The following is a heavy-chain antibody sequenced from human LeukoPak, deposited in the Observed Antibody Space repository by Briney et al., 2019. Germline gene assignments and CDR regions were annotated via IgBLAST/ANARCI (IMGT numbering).Heavy chain of an antibody. D-gene: IGHD5-18*01. CDR3: GRDGRLIQLWFDP. CDR1: GFTFSTYG. J-gene: IGHJ5*02. CDR2: ITGSGDST. V-gene: IGHV3-23*01. Sequence: PGGSLRLSCAASGFTFSTYGLSWVRQAPGKGLEWVSGITGSGDSTFYADSVKGRFTISRDNSKNTLYLQMNSLRADDTAVYYCGRDGRLIQLWFDPRGQGTLVTVSS.